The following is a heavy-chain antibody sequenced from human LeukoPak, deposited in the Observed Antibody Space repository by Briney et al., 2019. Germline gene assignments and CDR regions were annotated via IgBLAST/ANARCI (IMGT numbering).Heavy chain of an antibody. V-gene: IGHV4-61*01. CDR2: IYYSGST. CDR3: ARVGGSNFYYYGLDV. D-gene: IGHD2-2*01. J-gene: IGHJ6*02. CDR1: GGSVSSSSYY. Sequence: SETLPLTCTVSGGSVSSSSYYWSWIRQPPGKGLERIGYIYYSGSTNYNPSLKSRVTISIDTSKTQFPLKLSSVTAADTAVYYCARVGGSNFYYYGLDVWGQGTTVTVSS.